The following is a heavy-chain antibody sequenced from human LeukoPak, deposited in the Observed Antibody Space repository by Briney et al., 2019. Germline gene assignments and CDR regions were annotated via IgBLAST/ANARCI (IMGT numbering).Heavy chain of an antibody. D-gene: IGHD3-22*01. CDR1: GGSISSGGYS. Sequence: SETLSLTCAVSGGSISSGGYSWSWIRQPPGKGLEWIGYIYHSGSTYYNPSLKSRVTISVDRSKNQFSLKLSSVTAADTAVYYCARFGAPYYYDSSGPRWGQGTLVTVSS. V-gene: IGHV4-30-2*01. CDR2: IYHSGST. J-gene: IGHJ4*02. CDR3: ARFGAPYYYDSSGPR.